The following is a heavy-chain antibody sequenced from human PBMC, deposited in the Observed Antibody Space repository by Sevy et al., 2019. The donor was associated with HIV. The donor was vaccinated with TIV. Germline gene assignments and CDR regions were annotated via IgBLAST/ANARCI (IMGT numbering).Heavy chain of an antibody. J-gene: IGHJ4*02. CDR1: GYTFTSYG. Sequence: ASGKVSCKASGYTFTSYGISWVRQAPGQGLEWMGWISAYNGNTNYAQKLQGRVTMTTDTSTSTAYMELRSLRSDDTAVYYCASSLYGDCFDYWGQGTLVTVSS. CDR2: ISAYNGNT. V-gene: IGHV1-18*01. D-gene: IGHD4-17*01. CDR3: ASSLYGDCFDY.